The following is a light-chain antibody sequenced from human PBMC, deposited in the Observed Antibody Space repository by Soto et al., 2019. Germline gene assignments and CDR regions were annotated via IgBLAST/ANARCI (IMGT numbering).Light chain of an antibody. CDR2: EAS. J-gene: IGKJ2*01. Sequence: QMTQSPSSLSASVGDRVTITCRASQDISNYLAWYQQKPGGAPKLLIYEASTLQSGVPSRFSGSGSGADFTLTITSLQPEYIATYYCQQYENLRTFGQGTKVEIK. CDR1: QDISNY. V-gene: IGKV1-27*01. CDR3: QQYENLRT.